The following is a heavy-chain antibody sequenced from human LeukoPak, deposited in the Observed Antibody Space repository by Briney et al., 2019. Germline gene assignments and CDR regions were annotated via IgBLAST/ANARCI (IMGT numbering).Heavy chain of an antibody. Sequence: SETLSLTCSVSGASITSSLWSWIRQPPGKGLEMIGYIYYSGRRNYKPSLKGRVDISLDTSKNRVSLKLTSVTAADTAVYYCARQWRPHDYDNWFDYWGQGSLVTVSS. V-gene: IGHV4-59*01. CDR1: GASITSSL. D-gene: IGHD4-17*01. CDR2: IYYSGRR. CDR3: ARQWRPHDYDNWFDY. J-gene: IGHJ5*01.